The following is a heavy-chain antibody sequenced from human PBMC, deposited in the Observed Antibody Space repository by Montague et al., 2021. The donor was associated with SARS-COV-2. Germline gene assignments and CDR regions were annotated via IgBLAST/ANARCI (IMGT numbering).Heavy chain of an antibody. D-gene: IGHD3-10*01. J-gene: IGHJ4*02. CDR2: TYYRSKWYN. Sequence: CAISGDSVSSNSAAWNWIRQSPSRGLEWLGRTYYRSKWYNDYAVSVKSRITINPDTSKSQFSLQLNSVTPEDTAVYHCARDGGINSRPRPHTFHYWGQGTLVTVSS. CDR1: GDSVSSNSAA. CDR3: ARDGGINSRPRPHTFHY. V-gene: IGHV6-1*01.